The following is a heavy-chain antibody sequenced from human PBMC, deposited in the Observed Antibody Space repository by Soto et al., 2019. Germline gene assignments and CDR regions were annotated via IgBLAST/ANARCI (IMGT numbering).Heavy chain of an antibody. D-gene: IGHD3-10*01. CDR1: GFTFTNYA. Sequence: PXGSLRLSCATSGFTFTNYAMSWVGQAPGKGLEWVSLISSSGDNTYYADSVKGRFTISRDNSKNTLFLQINSLRLEDTAVYYCAKSYGSGSLAPNWFDPWGQGTLVTVSS. CDR2: ISSSGDNT. V-gene: IGHV3-23*01. J-gene: IGHJ5*02. CDR3: AKSYGSGSLAPNWFDP.